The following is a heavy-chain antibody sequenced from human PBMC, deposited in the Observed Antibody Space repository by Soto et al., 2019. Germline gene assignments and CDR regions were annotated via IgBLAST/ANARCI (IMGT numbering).Heavy chain of an antibody. V-gene: IGHV1-18*01. CDR1: GYTFTSYG. CDR2: ISAYNGNT. J-gene: IGHJ6*02. CDR3: GREWFGELLNYYYYGMDV. Sequence: ASVKVSCKASGYTFTSYGISWVRQAPGQGLEWMGWISAYNGNTNYAQKLQGRVTMTTDTSTSTAYMELRSLRSDDTAVYYCGREWFGELLNYYYYGMDVWGQGTTVTVSS. D-gene: IGHD3-10*01.